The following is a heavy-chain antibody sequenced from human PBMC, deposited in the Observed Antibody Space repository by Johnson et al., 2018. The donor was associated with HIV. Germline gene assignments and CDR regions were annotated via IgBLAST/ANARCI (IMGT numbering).Heavy chain of an antibody. CDR2: IYSGGST. V-gene: IGHV3-66*01. D-gene: IGHD4-17*01. CDR3: ASSFDYADAFDI. CDR1: GFTVSSNY. Sequence: VQLVESGGGLVQPGGSLRLSCAASGFTVSSNYMSWVRQAPGKGLEWVSVIYSGGSTYYADSVKGRLTISRDNSKNTLYLQMNSLRAEDTAVYYCASSFDYADAFDIWGQGTMVTVSS. J-gene: IGHJ3*02.